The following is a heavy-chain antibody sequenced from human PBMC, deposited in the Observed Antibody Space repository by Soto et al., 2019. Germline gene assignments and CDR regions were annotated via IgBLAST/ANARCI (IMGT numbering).Heavy chain of an antibody. V-gene: IGHV5-51*01. J-gene: IGHJ4*02. D-gene: IGHD6-19*01. Sequence: GESLKISCKGVGYKFGSAWIGWVRQIPGKGLEWMGIIKSGTSDIRYSPSCRGHVTISADAAVSTASLQWSSLKASDTGMYYCVRRGRGGGWENFDYWGPGPRVTVSS. CDR2: IKSGTSDI. CDR3: VRRGRGGGWENFDY. CDR1: GYKFGSAW.